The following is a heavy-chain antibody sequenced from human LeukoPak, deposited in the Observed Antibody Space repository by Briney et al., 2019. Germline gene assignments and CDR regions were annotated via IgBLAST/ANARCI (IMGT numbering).Heavy chain of an antibody. CDR2: ISWNSGSI. CDR1: GFTFDDYA. J-gene: IGHJ3*02. Sequence: GGSLRLSCAASGFTFDDYAMHWVRQAPGKGLEWVSGISWNSGSIGYADSVKGRFTISRDNAKNSLYLQMNSLRAEDTAVYYCATQPGIAAAGYSEDAFDIWGQGTMVTVSS. CDR3: ATQPGIAAAGYSEDAFDI. V-gene: IGHV3-9*01. D-gene: IGHD6-13*01.